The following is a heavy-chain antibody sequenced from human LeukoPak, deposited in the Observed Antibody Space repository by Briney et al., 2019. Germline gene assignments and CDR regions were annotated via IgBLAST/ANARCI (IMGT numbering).Heavy chain of an antibody. CDR1: GYSFTSYW. CDR3: ARRAAMVRGVYYFDY. V-gene: IGHV5-10-1*01. D-gene: IGHD3-10*01. Sequence: GESLRISCKGSGYSFTSYWISWVRQMPGKGLEWMGRIDPSDSYTNYSPSFQGHVTISADKSISTAYLQWSSLKASDTAMYCCARRAAMVRGVYYFDYWGQGTLVTVSS. J-gene: IGHJ4*02. CDR2: IDPSDSYT.